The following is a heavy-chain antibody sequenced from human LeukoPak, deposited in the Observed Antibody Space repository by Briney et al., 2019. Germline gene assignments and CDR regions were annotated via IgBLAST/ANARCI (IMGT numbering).Heavy chain of an antibody. Sequence: PGGSLRLSCTASGFTFADYGVRWVRQAPGKGLEWVGFIRSKAYGGTTEYAASVKGRFTISRDDSKSIAYLQMNSLKTEDTAVYYCTREKYSSAWTPDYWGQGTLVTVSS. CDR1: GFTFADYG. CDR3: TREKYSSAWTPDY. CDR2: IRSKAYGGTT. D-gene: IGHD6-19*01. J-gene: IGHJ4*02. V-gene: IGHV3-49*04.